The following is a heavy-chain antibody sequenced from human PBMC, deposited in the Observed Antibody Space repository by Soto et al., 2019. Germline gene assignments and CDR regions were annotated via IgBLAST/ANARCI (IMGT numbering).Heavy chain of an antibody. CDR2: IYPGDSDV. Sequence: GESLKISCKGSGYSFPSYWIGWVRQKPGKGPEWLGIIYPGDSDVRYSPSFQGQVTISVDKSVNTAYLQWSSLKASDTAMYYCATSVELTKIRYLFDYWGQGTLVTVSS. J-gene: IGHJ4*01. CDR3: ATSVELTKIRYLFDY. V-gene: IGHV5-51*01. D-gene: IGHD3-16*02. CDR1: GYSFPSYW.